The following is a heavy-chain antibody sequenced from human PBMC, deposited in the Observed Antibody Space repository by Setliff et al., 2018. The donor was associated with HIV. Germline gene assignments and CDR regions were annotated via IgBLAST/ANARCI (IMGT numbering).Heavy chain of an antibody. V-gene: IGHV4-61*10. CDR1: GGSISSEDYY. CDR2: INHSGST. J-gene: IGHJ4*02. CDR3: ARGLWYSSGWYGY. D-gene: IGHD6-19*01. Sequence: PSETLSLTCTVSGGSISSEDYYWTWIRQPAGKTLEWIGEINHSGSTNYNPSLKSRVTISVDTSKNQFSLKLSSVTAADTAVYYCARGLWYSSGWYGYWGQGTLVTVSS.